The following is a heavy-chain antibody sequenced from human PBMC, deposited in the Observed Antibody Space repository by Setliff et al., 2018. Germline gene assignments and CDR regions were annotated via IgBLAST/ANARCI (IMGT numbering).Heavy chain of an antibody. D-gene: IGHD3-3*01. J-gene: IGHJ4*02. CDR3: ASHPRVTIFGVVAFDY. CDR1: GGSFSGYY. V-gene: IGHV4-34*01. CDR2: MYSSGST. Sequence: PSETLSLTCAVYGGSFSGYYWSWIRQPPGKGLEWIGSMYSSGSTYYNPSLKSRVTISVDTSQNQFSLKLSSVTAADTAAYYCASHPRVTIFGVVAFDYWGQGILVTVSS.